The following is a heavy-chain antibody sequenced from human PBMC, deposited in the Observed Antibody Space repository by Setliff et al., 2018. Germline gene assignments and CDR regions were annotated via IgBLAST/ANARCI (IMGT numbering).Heavy chain of an antibody. CDR1: GYTFTSYG. J-gene: IGHJ4*02. CDR2: INTYNGDT. Sequence: ASVKVSCKASGYTFTSYGISWVRQAPGRGLEWMAYINTYNGDTYCAQKFQGRVTMTTDTSTSTASMELGSLRSDDTAMYYCARDAHDYDSSENPIVDYWGQGTLVTVSS. D-gene: IGHD3-22*01. CDR3: ARDAHDYDSSENPIVDY. V-gene: IGHV1-18*01.